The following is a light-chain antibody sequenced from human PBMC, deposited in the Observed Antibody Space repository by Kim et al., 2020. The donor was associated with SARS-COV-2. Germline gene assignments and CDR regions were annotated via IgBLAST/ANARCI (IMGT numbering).Light chain of an antibody. J-gene: IGLJ3*02. CDR3: QSADSSDTLWV. Sequence: SPGQTARITCSVDALPKQYVYWFPQKPGQAPVVGIYEATERPSGIPKRFSGSTSGTTVTLPISGVQAEDEADYYCQSADSSDTLWVFGGGTQRTVL. CDR1: ALPKQY. V-gene: IGLV3-25*03. CDR2: EAT.